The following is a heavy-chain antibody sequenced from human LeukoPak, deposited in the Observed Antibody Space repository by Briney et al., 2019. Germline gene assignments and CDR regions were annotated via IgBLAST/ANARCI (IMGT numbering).Heavy chain of an antibody. J-gene: IGHJ4*02. Sequence: PSETLSLTCAVYGGSFSGYYWSWIRQPPGKGLEWIGEINHSGSTNYNPSLKSRVTISVGTSKNQFSLKLSSVTAADTAVYYCARGRPSNDFWSGYYGAGTYFDYWGQGTLVTVSS. CDR2: INHSGST. D-gene: IGHD3-3*01. CDR3: ARGRPSNDFWSGYYGAGTYFDY. CDR1: GGSFSGYY. V-gene: IGHV4-34*01.